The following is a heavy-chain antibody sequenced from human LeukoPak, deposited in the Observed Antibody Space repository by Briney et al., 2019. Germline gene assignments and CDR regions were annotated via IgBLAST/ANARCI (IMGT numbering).Heavy chain of an antibody. D-gene: IGHD2-21*02. CDR1: GGSFTDYY. J-gene: IGHJ6*02. CDR3: ARGPVRDDGLTGISYYFGLDV. CDR2: IHHRAGA. V-gene: IGHV4-34*01. Sequence: SETLSLTCAVYGGSFTDYYWSWIRHLPGKGLEWIGEIHHRAGANYNPSLWGRVTISADTSKNQFSLHLTSVTAADTATFYCARGPVRDDGLTGISYYFGLDVWGHGTTVTV.